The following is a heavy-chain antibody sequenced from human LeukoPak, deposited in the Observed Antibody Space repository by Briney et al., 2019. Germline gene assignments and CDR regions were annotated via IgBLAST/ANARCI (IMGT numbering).Heavy chain of an antibody. J-gene: IGHJ5*02. V-gene: IGHV1-2*02. D-gene: IGHD1-26*01. Sequence: ASVKVSCKASGYTFTGYYMHWARQAPGQGLEWMGWINPNSGGTNYAQKFQGRVTMTRDTSISTAYMELSRLRSDDTAVYYCARGVVGATVWFDPWGQGTLVTVSS. CDR3: ARGVVGATVWFDP. CDR1: GYTFTGYY. CDR2: INPNSGGT.